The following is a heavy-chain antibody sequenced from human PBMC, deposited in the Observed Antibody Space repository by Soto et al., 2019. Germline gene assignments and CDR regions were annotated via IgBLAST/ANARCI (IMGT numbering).Heavy chain of an antibody. V-gene: IGHV4-59*01. CDR1: GGSISSYY. CDR3: ARDRWEYSSSSFWLDP. J-gene: IGHJ5*02. CDR2: IYYSGST. D-gene: IGHD6-6*01. Sequence: SETLSLTCTVSGGSISSYYWSWIRQPPGKGLEWIGYIYYSGSTNYNPSLKSRVTISVDTSKNQFSLKLSSVTAADTAVYYCARDRWEYSSSSFWLDPWGQGTLVTVSS.